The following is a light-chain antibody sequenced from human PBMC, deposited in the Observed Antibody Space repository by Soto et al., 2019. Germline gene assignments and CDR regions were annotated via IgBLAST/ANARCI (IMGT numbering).Light chain of an antibody. Sequence: EIVLTQSPGTLSVSPGERAALSCRASQSVGSSYLAWYQQKAGQTPRLLIYEASSRATGIPDRFSGSGSGTDFTLTISRLEPEDFAMYYCQQYANSPRTFGQGTKLEI. CDR3: QQYANSPRT. J-gene: IGKJ2*01. CDR1: QSVGSSY. CDR2: EAS. V-gene: IGKV3-20*01.